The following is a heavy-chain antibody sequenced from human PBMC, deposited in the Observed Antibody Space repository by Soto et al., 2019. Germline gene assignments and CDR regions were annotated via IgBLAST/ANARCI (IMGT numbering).Heavy chain of an antibody. J-gene: IGHJ6*02. V-gene: IGHV3-13*01. CDR3: ARERAVAVAGIGGMDV. CDR2: IGTAGDT. CDR1: GFTFSSYD. Sequence: GGSLRLSCAASGFTFSSYDMHWVRQATGKGLEWVSAIGTAGDTYYPGSVKGRFTISRENAKNSLYLQMNSLRAGDTAVYYCARERAVAVAGIGGMDVWGQGTTVT. D-gene: IGHD6-19*01.